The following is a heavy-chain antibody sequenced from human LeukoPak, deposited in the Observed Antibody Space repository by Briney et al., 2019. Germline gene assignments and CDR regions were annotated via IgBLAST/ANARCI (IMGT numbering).Heavy chain of an antibody. CDR3: ERAEGSNWNYDY. J-gene: IGHJ4*02. D-gene: IGHD1-7*01. V-gene: IGHV1-46*01. Sequence: ASVKVSCKASGYIFTSYYMHWVRQAPGQGLEWMGIINPSGGSTSYAQKFQGRVTMTRDTSTSTVYMELSSLRSEDTAVYYCERAEGSNWNYDYWGQGTLVTVSS. CDR2: INPSGGST. CDR1: GYIFTSYY.